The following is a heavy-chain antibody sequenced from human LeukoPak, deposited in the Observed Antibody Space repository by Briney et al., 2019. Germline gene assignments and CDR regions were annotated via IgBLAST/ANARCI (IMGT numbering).Heavy chain of an antibody. CDR2: ISYDGSNK. V-gene: IGHV3-30-3*01. Sequence: GRSLRLSCAASGFTFSSYAMHWVRQAPGKGLEWVAVISYDGSNKYYADSVKGRFTISRDNSKNTLYLQMNSLRAEDTAVYYCARARVRDGYKLPHQLGWYFDLWGRGTQVTVSS. CDR3: ARARVRDGYKLPHQLGWYFDL. D-gene: IGHD5-24*01. J-gene: IGHJ2*01. CDR1: GFTFSSYA.